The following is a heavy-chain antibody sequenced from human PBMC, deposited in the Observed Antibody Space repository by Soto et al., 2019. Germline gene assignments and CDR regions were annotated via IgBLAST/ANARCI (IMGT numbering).Heavy chain of an antibody. Sequence: QVQLQESGPGLMKPSQTLSLTCSVSAGSISSPGYYWSGIRQHPGKGLEWLGYILHTGSTDYNTTLKSRLNMSVDTSMNQFSLKLTSVTAADTALYSCARGATATTARGAFDIWGQGTMVTVSS. V-gene: IGHV4-31*03. D-gene: IGHD1-1*01. CDR3: ARGATATTARGAFDI. CDR1: AGSISSPGYY. CDR2: ILHTGST. J-gene: IGHJ3*02.